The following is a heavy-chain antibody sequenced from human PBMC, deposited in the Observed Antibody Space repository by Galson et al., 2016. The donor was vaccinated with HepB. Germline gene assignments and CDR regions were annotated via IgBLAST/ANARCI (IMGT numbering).Heavy chain of an antibody. Sequence: SLRLSCAASGFTFSHAWMSWVRQAPGKGLEWVGRIKSKSDGETADYAAPVKGRFTISRDDSETTLYLQMNSLKTEDTGVYYCTRHVGMHNWGQGTLVTVSS. CDR2: IKSKSDGETA. CDR1: GFTFSHAW. J-gene: IGHJ4*02. CDR3: TRHVGMHN. V-gene: IGHV3-15*01. D-gene: IGHD2-21*01.